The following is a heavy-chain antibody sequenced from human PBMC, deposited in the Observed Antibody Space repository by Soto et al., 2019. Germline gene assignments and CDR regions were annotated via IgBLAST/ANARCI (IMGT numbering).Heavy chain of an antibody. D-gene: IGHD3-22*01. V-gene: IGHV3-21*01. CDR1: GFTFSSYS. J-gene: IGHJ3*02. Sequence: GGSLRLSCAASGFTFSSYSMNWVRQAPGKGLEWVSSISSSSSYIYYADSVKGRFTISRDNAKNSLYLQMNSLRAEDTAVYYCASDGVWWLYNGAFDIWGQGTMVTVSS. CDR2: ISSSSSYI. CDR3: ASDGVWWLYNGAFDI.